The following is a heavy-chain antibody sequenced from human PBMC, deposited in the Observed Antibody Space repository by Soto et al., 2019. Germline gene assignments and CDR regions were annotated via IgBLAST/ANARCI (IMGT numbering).Heavy chain of an antibody. D-gene: IGHD6-13*01. CDR2: INPGDSET. J-gene: IGHJ3*02. V-gene: IGHV5-51*01. CDR3: ARRKYSSSFDAFDI. Sequence: GESLKISCKGSGYSFTSYWIAWVRQMPGKGLEWMAIINPGDSETKYSPSFQGQVTISADKSISTAYLQWSSLKASDTAMYYCARRKYSSSFDAFDIWGQGTMVTVSS. CDR1: GYSFTSYW.